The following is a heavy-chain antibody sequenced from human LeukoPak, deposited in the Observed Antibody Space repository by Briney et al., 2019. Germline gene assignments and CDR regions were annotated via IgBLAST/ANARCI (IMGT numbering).Heavy chain of an antibody. Sequence: PSETLSLTCTVSGYSISSGYYWGWIRQPPGKGLEWIGIIYHSGSTYSNPSLKSRVTISVDTSKNHFSLKLSSVTAADTAVYYCARNTGSDYDRTREFDYWGQGTLVTVSS. CDR3: ARNTGSDYDRTREFDY. CDR2: IYHSGST. CDR1: GYSISSGYY. J-gene: IGHJ4*02. V-gene: IGHV4-38-2*02. D-gene: IGHD1-26*01.